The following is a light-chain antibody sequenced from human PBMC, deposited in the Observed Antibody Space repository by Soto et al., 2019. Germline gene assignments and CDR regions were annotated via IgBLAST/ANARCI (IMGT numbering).Light chain of an antibody. CDR3: SSYAGSHGAL. V-gene: IGLV2-8*01. CDR1: SSDVGGYNY. J-gene: IGLJ2*01. Sequence: QSVLTQPPSASGSPGQSVTISCTGTSSDVGGYNYVSWYQQHPGKAPKLMIYEVSKRPSGVPDRFSGSKSGNTASLTVSGLQAEDEADYYCSSYAGSHGALFGGGTKLTVL. CDR2: EVS.